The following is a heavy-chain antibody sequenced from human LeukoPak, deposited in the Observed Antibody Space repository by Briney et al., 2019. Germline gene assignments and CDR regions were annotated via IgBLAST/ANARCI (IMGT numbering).Heavy chain of an antibody. J-gene: IGHJ4*02. D-gene: IGHD6-19*01. Sequence: SETLSLTCAVSGYSISSGYHWGWIRQPPGKGLEWIGSIYHSGSTYYKPSLKSRITISVDTSKNHFSLKLSSMTAADTAVYYCARIVVAGPIDYWGQGTLVTVSS. CDR3: ARIVVAGPIDY. V-gene: IGHV4-38-2*01. CDR2: IYHSGST. CDR1: GYSISSGYH.